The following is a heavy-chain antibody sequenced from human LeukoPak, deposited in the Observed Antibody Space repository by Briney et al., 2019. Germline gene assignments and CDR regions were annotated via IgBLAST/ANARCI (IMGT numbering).Heavy chain of an antibody. Sequence: PSQTLSLTCDISGDRVSSYSVGWNWIRQSPSRGLQWLGRTYYRSKWSNDYAVSVRGRMTIKADTSKNQFSLHLNSVTSEDTAVYYCARDVFDGTGPPDCFDIWGQGTMVIVSS. D-gene: IGHD1-14*01. CDR3: ARDVFDGTGPPDCFDI. V-gene: IGHV6-1*01. CDR2: TYYRSKWSN. CDR1: GDRVSSYSVG. J-gene: IGHJ3*02.